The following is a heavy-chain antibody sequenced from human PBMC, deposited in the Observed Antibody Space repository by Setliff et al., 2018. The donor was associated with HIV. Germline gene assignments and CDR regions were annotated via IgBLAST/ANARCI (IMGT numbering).Heavy chain of an antibody. Sequence: PGGSMRLSCAASGIIFSNYGMHWVRQAPGKGLEWVAYVRFDGKDKYYRDSVKGRFTISRDNHKKTLSLQMNSLRGDDTAVYYCAKDTLYYDSSGPDYWGQGTLVTVSS. CDR3: AKDTLYYDSSGPDY. CDR1: GIIFSNYG. J-gene: IGHJ4*02. V-gene: IGHV3-30*02. CDR2: VRFDGKDK. D-gene: IGHD3-22*01.